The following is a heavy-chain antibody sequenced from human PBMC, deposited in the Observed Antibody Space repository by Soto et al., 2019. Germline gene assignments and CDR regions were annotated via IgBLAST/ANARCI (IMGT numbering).Heavy chain of an antibody. V-gene: IGHV4-39*01. CDR3: ARIYSSSWTPSYYYYYGMDV. CDR2: IYYSGST. Sequence: PSETLSLTCTVSGGSISSSSYYWGWIRQPPGKGLEWIGSIYYSGSTYYNPSLKSRVTISVDTSKNQFSRKLSSVTAADTAVYYCARIYSSSWTPSYYYYYGMDVWGQGTTGTVSS. CDR1: GGSISSSSYY. J-gene: IGHJ6*02. D-gene: IGHD6-13*01.